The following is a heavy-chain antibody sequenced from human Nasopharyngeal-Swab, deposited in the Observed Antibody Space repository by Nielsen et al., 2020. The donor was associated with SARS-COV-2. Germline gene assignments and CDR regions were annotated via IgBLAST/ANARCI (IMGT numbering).Heavy chain of an antibody. D-gene: IGHD2-2*01. CDR3: ATVPPRGYCSSTSCYPSLDY. Sequence: ASVKVSCKASGYTFTSYGISWVRQAPGQGLEWMGWISAYNGNTNYAQKLQGRVTMTEDTSTDTGYMELSSLRSEDTAVYYCATVPPRGYCSSTSCYPSLDYWGQGTLVTVSS. V-gene: IGHV1-18*04. J-gene: IGHJ4*02. CDR1: GYTFTSYG. CDR2: ISAYNGNT.